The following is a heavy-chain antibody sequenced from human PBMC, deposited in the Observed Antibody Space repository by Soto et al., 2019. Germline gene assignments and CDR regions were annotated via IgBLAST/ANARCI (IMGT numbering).Heavy chain of an antibody. V-gene: IGHV3-33*01. CDR1: GFTFSSYG. J-gene: IGHJ3*02. CDR2: IWYDGSNK. D-gene: IGHD6-19*01. CDR3: ARDDSSGPHDAFDI. Sequence: QVQLVESGGGVVQPGRSLRLSCAASGFTFSSYGMHWVRQAPGKGLEWVAVIWYDGSNKYYADSVKGQFTISRDNSKNTLYLQMNSLRAEDTAVYYCARDDSSGPHDAFDIWGQGTMVTVSS.